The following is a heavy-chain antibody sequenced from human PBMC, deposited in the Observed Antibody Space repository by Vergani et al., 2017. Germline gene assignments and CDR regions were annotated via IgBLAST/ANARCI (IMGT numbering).Heavy chain of an antibody. Sequence: QVQLVQSGAEVKKPGSSVKVSCKASGYTFTGYYMHWVRQAPGQGLEWMGWINPNSGGTNDAQKFQGRVTMTRDTSISTAYMELSRLRSDDTAVYYCARDRKVPEDRMATINWFDPWGQGTLVTVSS. CDR2: INPNSGGT. CDR1: GYTFTGYY. V-gene: IGHV1-2*02. D-gene: IGHD5-12*01. CDR3: ARDRKVPEDRMATINWFDP. J-gene: IGHJ5*02.